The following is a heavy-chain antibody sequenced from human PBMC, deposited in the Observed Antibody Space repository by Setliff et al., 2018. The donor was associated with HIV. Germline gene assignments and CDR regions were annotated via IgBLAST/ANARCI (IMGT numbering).Heavy chain of an antibody. CDR1: GFTLSEGS. D-gene: IGHD5-12*01. CDR3: AIDGAGGWLRPMPDY. V-gene: IGHV1-24*01. J-gene: IGHJ4*02. Sequence: GASVKVSCKVSGFTLSEGSIHWVRQATGKGLEWMGYFDHQDGETDYAQKFQCRVTMTEDTSRDTAYRGMSGMRPEDTAVYYCAIDGAGGWLRPMPDYWGKGTLVTVSS. CDR2: FDHQDGET.